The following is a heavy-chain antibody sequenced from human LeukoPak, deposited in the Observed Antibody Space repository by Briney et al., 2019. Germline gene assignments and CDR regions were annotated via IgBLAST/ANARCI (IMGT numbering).Heavy chain of an antibody. Sequence: GGSLRLSCAASGFTFSSYTMNWVRQTPGKGLEWVSGISGRGLSVYYADSVRGRVTISRDNSRDTLYLQMNSLRAEDTAVYYCARVAVIYYYYMEVWGKGTTVTVSS. CDR3: ARVAVIYYYYMEV. J-gene: IGHJ6*03. CDR1: GFTFSSYT. D-gene: IGHD2/OR15-2a*01. CDR2: ISGRGLSV. V-gene: IGHV3-23*01.